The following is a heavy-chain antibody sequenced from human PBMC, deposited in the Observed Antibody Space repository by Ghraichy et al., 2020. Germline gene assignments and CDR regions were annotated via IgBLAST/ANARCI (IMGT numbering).Heavy chain of an antibody. CDR2: IYYSGGT. CDR3: ARHSHCTNGVCYTETPRRHYGMDV. Sequence: SETLSLTCTVSGGSISSYYWSWIRQPPGKGLEWIGYIYYSGGTNYNPSLKSRVTISVDTSKNQFSLKLSSVTAADTAVYYCARHSHCTNGVCYTETPRRHYGMDVWGQGTTVTVSS. J-gene: IGHJ6*02. V-gene: IGHV4-59*08. CDR1: GGSISSYY. D-gene: IGHD2-8*01.